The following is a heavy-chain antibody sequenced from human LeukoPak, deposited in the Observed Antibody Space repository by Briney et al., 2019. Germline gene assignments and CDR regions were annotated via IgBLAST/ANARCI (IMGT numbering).Heavy chain of an antibody. CDR1: GGSISSGGYY. Sequence: PSETLSLTCTVSGGSISSGGYYWSWIRQHPGKGLEWIGEINHSGSTNYNPSLKSRVTISVDTSKNQFSLKLSSVTAADTAVYYCARSVVAARGYIDYWGQGTLVTVSS. CDR3: ARSVVAARGYIDY. J-gene: IGHJ4*02. CDR2: INHSGST. D-gene: IGHD2-15*01. V-gene: IGHV4-39*07.